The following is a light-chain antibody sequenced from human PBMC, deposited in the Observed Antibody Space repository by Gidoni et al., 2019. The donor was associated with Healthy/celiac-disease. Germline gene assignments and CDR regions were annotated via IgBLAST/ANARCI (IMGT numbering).Light chain of an antibody. CDR1: QSISSS. J-gene: IGKJ1*01. CDR3: QQYNSYPWT. V-gene: IGKV1-5*01. Sequence: DIQMTQSPSTLSASVGDRVTITCRASQSISSSLAWYQQKPGKAPKLLIYDASSLESGVPSRFSGSGSGTEFTLTISSLQPDDFATYYCQQYNSYPWTFXQXTKVEIK. CDR2: DAS.